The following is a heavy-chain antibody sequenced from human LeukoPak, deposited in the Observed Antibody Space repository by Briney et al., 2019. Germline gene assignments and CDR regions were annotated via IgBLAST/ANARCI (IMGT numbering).Heavy chain of an antibody. J-gene: IGHJ5*02. CDR1: GVSISSYY. CDR2: IYYSGST. V-gene: IGHV4-59*01. CDR3: ARARGGYCSSTSCLNNWFDP. Sequence: SETLSLTCTVSGVSISSYYWSWIRQPPGKGLEWIGYIYYSGSTNYNPSLKSRVTISVDTSKNQFSLKLSSVTAADTAVYYCARARGGYCSSTSCLNNWFDPWGQGTLVTVSS. D-gene: IGHD2-2*01.